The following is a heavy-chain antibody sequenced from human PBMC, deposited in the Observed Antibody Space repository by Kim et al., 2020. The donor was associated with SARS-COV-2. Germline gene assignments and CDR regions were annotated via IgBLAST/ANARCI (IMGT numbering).Heavy chain of an antibody. D-gene: IGHD1-26*01. CDR2: VSTDGRT. J-gene: IGHJ4*01. V-gene: IGHV4-4*07. CDR1: DVSISNHY. Sequence: SETLSLTCTVSDVSISNHYWNWIRQSAGGGLEWIGRVSTDGRTNYNPSLKSRISMSVDTSKNQYSLKLTSMTDADTAVYYCSRGEDRIGSSFFDYW. CDR3: SRGEDRIGSSFFDY.